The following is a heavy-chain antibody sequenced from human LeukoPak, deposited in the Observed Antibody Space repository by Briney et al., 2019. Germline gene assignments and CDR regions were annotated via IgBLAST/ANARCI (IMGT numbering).Heavy chain of an antibody. CDR2: IIPIFGTA. J-gene: IGHJ4*02. CDR3: ARDKGSSGYYRTYYFDY. Sequence: SVKVSRKASGGTFSSYAISWVRQAPGQGLEWMGRIIPIFGTANYAQKFQGRVTITTDESTSTAYMELSSLRSEDTAVYYCARDKGSSGYYRTYYFDYWGQGTLVTVSS. D-gene: IGHD3-22*01. V-gene: IGHV1-69*05. CDR1: GGTFSSYA.